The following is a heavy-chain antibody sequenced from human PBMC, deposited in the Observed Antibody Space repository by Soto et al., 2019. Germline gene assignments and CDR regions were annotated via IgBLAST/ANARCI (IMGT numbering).Heavy chain of an antibody. V-gene: IGHV4-30-4*01. Sequence: PSETLSLTCTVSGGSISSGDYYWSWIRQPPGKGLEWIGYIYYSGSTYYNPSLKSRVTISVDTSKNQFSLKLSSVTAADTAVYYCARDNRNWGVSRAFDIWGQGTMVTVSS. CDR3: ARDNRNWGVSRAFDI. D-gene: IGHD7-27*01. J-gene: IGHJ3*02. CDR1: GGSISSGDYY. CDR2: IYYSGST.